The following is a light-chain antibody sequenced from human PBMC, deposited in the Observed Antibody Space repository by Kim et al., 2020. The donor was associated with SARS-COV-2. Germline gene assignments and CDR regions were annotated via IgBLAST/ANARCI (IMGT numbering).Light chain of an antibody. V-gene: IGLV1-44*01. Sequence: HSVLTQPPSSSFTPFQRFTISCSLIISNILINILNFYQQLPLTSPKLLIYSNNQRPSGVPDRFSGSKYGTSASLAISGLQYEDEADYYCEAWDDSMNGWVLGGG. CDR1: ISNILINI. J-gene: IGLJ3*02. CDR3: EAWDDSMNGWV. CDR2: SNN.